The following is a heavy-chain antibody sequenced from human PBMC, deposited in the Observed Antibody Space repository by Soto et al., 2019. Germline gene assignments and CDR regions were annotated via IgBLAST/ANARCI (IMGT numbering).Heavy chain of an antibody. J-gene: IGHJ5*02. V-gene: IGHV3-30-3*01. CDR1: GFTFSSYA. D-gene: IGHD6-19*01. Sequence: QVRLVESGGGVVQPGRSLRLSCTASGFTFSSYAMYWFRQPPGKGLEWVAVISHDGINTHYADSVKGRVTVSRDNSNHALRLQWNSTGGEDRAMYYCAGDIYSSDCVVTGFAPWGQGTLVTVSS. CDR2: ISHDGINT. CDR3: AGDIYSSDCVVTGFAP.